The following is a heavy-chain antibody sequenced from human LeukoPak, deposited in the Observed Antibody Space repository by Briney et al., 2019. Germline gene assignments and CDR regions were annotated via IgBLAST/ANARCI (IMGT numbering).Heavy chain of an antibody. D-gene: IGHD2-2*01. V-gene: IGHV4-39*01. Sequence: SQTLSLTCTVSGGSISSGGYYWSWIRQPPGKGLEWIGSIYYSGSTYYNPSLKSRVTISVDTSKNQFSLKLSSVTAADTAVYYCARDLIVVVPAAENWFDPWGQGTLVTVSS. J-gene: IGHJ5*02. CDR2: IYYSGST. CDR1: GGSISSGGYY. CDR3: ARDLIVVVPAAENWFDP.